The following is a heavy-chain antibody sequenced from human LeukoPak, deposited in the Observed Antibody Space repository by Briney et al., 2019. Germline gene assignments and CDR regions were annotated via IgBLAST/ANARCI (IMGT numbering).Heavy chain of an antibody. D-gene: IGHD5-12*01. V-gene: IGHV4-59*01. CDR3: AREVGWLHPEGAFDI. Sequence: SETLSLTCTVSGGSISNYYWTWIRQPPGKALEWIGYIYYSGSSSYNPSLSSRVTISLDTSKSQFSLKLSSVTAADTAVYYCAREVGWLHPEGAFDIWGQGTMVTVSS. CDR2: IYYSGSS. J-gene: IGHJ3*02. CDR1: GGSISNYY.